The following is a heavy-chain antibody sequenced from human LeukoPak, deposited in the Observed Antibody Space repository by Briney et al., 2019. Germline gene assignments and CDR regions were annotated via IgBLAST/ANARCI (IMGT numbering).Heavy chain of an antibody. CDR3: AREVVVVAAGFDP. J-gene: IGHJ5*02. Sequence: PGGSLRLSCAASGFTFSSYWMSWVRQAPGKGLEWVANIKQDGSEKYYVDSVKGRFTISRDNAKNSLYLQMNSLRAEDTAVYYCAREVVVVAAGFDPWGQGTLVTVSS. CDR2: IKQDGSEK. D-gene: IGHD2-15*01. V-gene: IGHV3-7*01. CDR1: GFTFSSYW.